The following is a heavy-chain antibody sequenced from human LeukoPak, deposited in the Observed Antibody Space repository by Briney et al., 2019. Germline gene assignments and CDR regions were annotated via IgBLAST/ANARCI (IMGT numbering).Heavy chain of an antibody. CDR3: ARRKYSSSWNDY. CDR2: IYYTGST. V-gene: IGHV4-59*08. Sequence: SETLSLTCTVSSGSISSYYWSWIRQPPGKGLEWIGYIYYTGSTNYNPSLKSRVTISIDTSKNQFSLNLSSVTAADTAVYYCARRKYSSSWNDYWGQGTLVTVSS. J-gene: IGHJ4*02. D-gene: IGHD6-13*01. CDR1: SGSISSYY.